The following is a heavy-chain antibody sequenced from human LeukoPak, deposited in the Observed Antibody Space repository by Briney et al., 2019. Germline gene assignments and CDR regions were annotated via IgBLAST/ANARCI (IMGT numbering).Heavy chain of an antibody. Sequence: GGSLRLSCAASGFTFSSYSMNWVRQAPGKGLEWVSSISSSSSYIYYADSVKGRFTISRDNAKNSLYLQMNSLRAEDTAVYYCATPRKGAASFDYWGQGTLVTVS. J-gene: IGHJ4*02. CDR2: ISSSSSYI. CDR3: ATPRKGAASFDY. D-gene: IGHD1-26*01. V-gene: IGHV3-21*01. CDR1: GFTFSSYS.